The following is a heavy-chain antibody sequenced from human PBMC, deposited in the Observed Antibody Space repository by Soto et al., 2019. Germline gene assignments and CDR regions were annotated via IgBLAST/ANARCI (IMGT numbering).Heavy chain of an antibody. CDR3: ARTGYSENYFDY. Sequence: QVQLVESGGGVVQPGRSLRLSCAASGFTFSSYAMHWVRQAPGKGLEWVAVTSYDGSNKYYADSVKGRFTISRDNSKNTLYLQMNSLRAEDTAVYYCARTGYSENYFDYWGQGTLVTVSS. J-gene: IGHJ4*02. CDR1: GFTFSSYA. CDR2: TSYDGSNK. D-gene: IGHD6-13*01. V-gene: IGHV3-30-3*01.